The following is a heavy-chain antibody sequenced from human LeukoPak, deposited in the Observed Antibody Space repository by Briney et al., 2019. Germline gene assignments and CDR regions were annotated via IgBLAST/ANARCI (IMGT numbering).Heavy chain of an antibody. V-gene: IGHV1-2*02. CDR3: ARDGLASSWYPYYYYMDV. J-gene: IGHJ6*03. D-gene: IGHD6-13*01. CDR1: GYTFTGYY. Sequence: GASVKVSCKASGYTFTGYYMHWVRQAPGQGLEWMGWINPNSGGTNYAQKCQGRVTMTRDTSISTAYMELSRLRSDDTAVYYGARDGLASSWYPYYYYMDVWGKGTTVTVSS. CDR2: INPNSGGT.